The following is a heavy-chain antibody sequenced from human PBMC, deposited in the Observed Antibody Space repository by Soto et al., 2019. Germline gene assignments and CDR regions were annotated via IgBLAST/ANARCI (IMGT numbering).Heavy chain of an antibody. V-gene: IGHV3-23*01. CDR2: ISGSGGST. CDR1: GFTFSSYA. J-gene: IGHJ4*02. Sequence: GGSLRLSCASSGFTFSSYAMSWDRHAPGKGLEWVSAISGSGGSTYYADSVKGRFTISRDNSKNMLYLQMNSLRAEDTAVYYCAKDSSLAYYDSSGYFDYWGQGTLVTVSS. D-gene: IGHD3-22*01. CDR3: AKDSSLAYYDSSGYFDY.